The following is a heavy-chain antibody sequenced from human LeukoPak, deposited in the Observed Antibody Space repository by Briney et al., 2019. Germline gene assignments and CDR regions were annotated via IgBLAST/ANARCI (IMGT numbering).Heavy chain of an antibody. J-gene: IGHJ5*02. Sequence: ASVKVSCKASGYTFTSYYMHWVRQAPGQGLEWMGIINPSGGSTSYAQKFQGRVTMTRDMSTSTVYMELSSLRSEDTAVYYCARGPRYDFWSGYSGFWFDPWGQGTLVTVSS. CDR2: INPSGGST. CDR3: ARGPRYDFWSGYSGFWFDP. V-gene: IGHV1-46*01. D-gene: IGHD3-3*01. CDR1: GYTFTSYY.